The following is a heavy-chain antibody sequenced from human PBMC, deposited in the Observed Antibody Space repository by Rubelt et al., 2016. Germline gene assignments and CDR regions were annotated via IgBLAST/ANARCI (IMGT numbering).Heavy chain of an antibody. V-gene: IGHV3-66*01. Sequence: EVQLVESGGGLVQPGGSLRLSCAASGFTVSSNYMSWVRQAPGKGLEWVSVIYSGGSTYYADSVKGRLTISRGNSKSTLYLQRNSLRAEDTAVYYCARNWGFDYWGQGTLVTVSS. D-gene: IGHD7-27*01. CDR3: ARNWGFDY. CDR2: IYSGGST. CDR1: GFTVSSNY. J-gene: IGHJ4*02.